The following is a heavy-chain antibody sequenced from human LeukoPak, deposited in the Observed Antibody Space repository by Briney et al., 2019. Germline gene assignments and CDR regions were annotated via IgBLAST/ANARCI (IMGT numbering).Heavy chain of an antibody. CDR3: ASSPGLWFGGMYYFDY. CDR2: IYTSGST. D-gene: IGHD3-10*01. J-gene: IGHJ4*02. V-gene: IGHV4-4*07. Sequence: SETLSLTCTVSGGSISSYYWSWIRQPAGKGLEWIGRIYTSGSTNYNPSLKSRVTMSVDTSKNQFSLKLSSVTAADTAVYYCASSPGLWFGGMYYFDYWGQGTLVTVSS. CDR1: GGSISSYY.